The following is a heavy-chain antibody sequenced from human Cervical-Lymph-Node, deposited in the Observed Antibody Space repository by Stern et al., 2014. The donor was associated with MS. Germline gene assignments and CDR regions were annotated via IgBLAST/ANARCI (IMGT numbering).Heavy chain of an antibody. CDR1: GYTFTNYA. CDR2: IHPGNGDA. J-gene: IGHJ4*02. V-gene: IGHV1-3*01. Sequence: QMQLVQSGAEVKKPGASVKVSCKASGYTFTNYALHWVRQAPGQRPEWMGWIHPGNGDAKYSQNFQDRVTITSDTSANTVYMELRSLRVEDTAMYYCARGYSTTYLDYWGQGTLVTVSS. D-gene: IGHD6-13*01. CDR3: ARGYSTTYLDY.